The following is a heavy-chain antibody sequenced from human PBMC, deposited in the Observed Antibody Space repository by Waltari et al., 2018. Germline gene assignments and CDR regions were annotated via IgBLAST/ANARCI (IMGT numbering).Heavy chain of an antibody. D-gene: IGHD5-12*01. Sequence: QVQLQESGPGLVKPSETLSLTCTVPGGSISSYYWSWIRQPPGKGLEWIGYIYYSGSTNYNPSLKSRVTISVDTSKNQFSLKLSSVTAADTAVYYCASSGRDGYKRGYFDYWGQGTLVTVSS. CDR1: GGSISSYY. V-gene: IGHV4-59*08. CDR2: IYYSGST. J-gene: IGHJ4*02. CDR3: ASSGRDGYKRGYFDY.